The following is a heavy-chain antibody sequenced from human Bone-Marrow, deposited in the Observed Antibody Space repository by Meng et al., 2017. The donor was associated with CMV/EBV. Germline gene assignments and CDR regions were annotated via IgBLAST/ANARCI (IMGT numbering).Heavy chain of an antibody. D-gene: IGHD3-16*01. Sequence: GGSLRLSFAASGFRFDDYGMHWVRQTPGKGLEWVAFIRHDGTNKFYGASVKGRFTISRDNSKSTVYLQMNSLRPEETALYYCAKNLLLFGGPNAYFDQWGQGTLVTVSS. CDR3: AKNLLLFGGPNAYFDQ. CDR1: GFRFDDYG. V-gene: IGHV3-30*02. CDR2: IRHDGTNK. J-gene: IGHJ4*02.